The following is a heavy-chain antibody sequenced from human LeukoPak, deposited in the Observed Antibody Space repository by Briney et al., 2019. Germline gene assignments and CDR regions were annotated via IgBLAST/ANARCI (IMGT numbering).Heavy chain of an antibody. J-gene: IGHJ4*02. D-gene: IGHD4-17*01. CDR3: ARDPRTTVTFPPDC. CDR2: IWYDGSNQ. Sequence: PGGSLRLSCAASGFTFSDYGMHWVRQAPGKGLEWVAVIWYDGSNQYYADSVKGRFTISRDNSKNTLYLQMISLRAEDTAVYYCARDPRTTVTFPPDCWGQGTLVTVSS. CDR1: GFTFSDYG. V-gene: IGHV3-33*01.